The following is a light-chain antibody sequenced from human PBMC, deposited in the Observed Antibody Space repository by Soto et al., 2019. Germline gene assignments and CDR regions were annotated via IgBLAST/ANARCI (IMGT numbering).Light chain of an antibody. J-gene: IGLJ3*02. V-gene: IGLV2-11*01. Sequence: QSALTQPRSVSGSPGQSVTISCTGTSSDVGGYNYVSWYQQHPGKAPKLMIYDVSKRPSGVPDRFSGSKSGNTASLTISGLQAEDEAHYYCCSSAGSYTSVFGGVTKVTVL. CDR2: DVS. CDR3: CSSAGSYTSV. CDR1: SSDVGGYNY.